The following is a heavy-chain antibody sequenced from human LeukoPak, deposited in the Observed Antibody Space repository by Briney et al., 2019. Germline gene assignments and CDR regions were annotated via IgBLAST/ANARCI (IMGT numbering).Heavy chain of an antibody. V-gene: IGHV3-23*01. CDR3: ARSAEDIVVVPAAPTYYYYYMDV. CDR2: IRGNAAHT. D-gene: IGHD2-2*01. Sequence: GGSLRLSCAASGFTFGHYGMAWARQAPGKGLEWVSAIRGNAAHTFYADSVKGRFTISRDNSKNTLYLQMNSLRAEDTAVYYCARSAEDIVVVPAAPTYYYYYMDVWGKGTTVTVSS. CDR1: GFTFGHYG. J-gene: IGHJ6*03.